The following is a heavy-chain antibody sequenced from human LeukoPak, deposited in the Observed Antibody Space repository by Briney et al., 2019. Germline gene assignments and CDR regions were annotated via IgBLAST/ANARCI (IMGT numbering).Heavy chain of an antibody. CDR1: GYSFTSFW. CDR3: ARPSYVSSGYYFDY. J-gene: IGHJ4*02. V-gene: IGHV5-51*01. Sequence: GESLKIPWKGSGYSFTSFWIAWVPKIPGKGLDWWGIIYPGDSDTRYSPSFQGQVTISADKTISTAYLQWSSLKASDTAMYYCARPSYVSSGYYFDYWGQGTLVTVSS. CDR2: IYPGDSDT. D-gene: IGHD3-22*01.